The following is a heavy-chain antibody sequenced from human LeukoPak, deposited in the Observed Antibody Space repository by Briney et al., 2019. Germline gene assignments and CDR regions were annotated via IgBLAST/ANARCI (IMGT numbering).Heavy chain of an antibody. V-gene: IGHV3-48*01. CDR2: ISTTSSSTI. CDR3: ARDRGSSGYDFDY. Sequence: GGYLRLSSAASGFTFSDYSMNWVRQAPGKGLEWGSYISTTSSSTIYYAESVKARFTISRNNAKNTLYLQMNSLRAEDTAVYYCARDRGSSGYDFDYWGKGILVT. CDR1: GFTFSDYS. J-gene: IGHJ4*02. D-gene: IGHD3-22*01.